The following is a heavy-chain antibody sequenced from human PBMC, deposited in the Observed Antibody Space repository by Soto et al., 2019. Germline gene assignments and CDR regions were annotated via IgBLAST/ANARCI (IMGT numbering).Heavy chain of an antibody. Sequence: SVKVSCKASGGTFSSYAISWVRQAPGQGLEWMGGIIPIFGTANYAQKFQGRVTITADESTSTAYMELSGLRSEDTAVYYCARDVEYSSNTPLDWGQGTTVTVSS. CDR3: ARDVEYSSNTPLD. D-gene: IGHD6-6*01. CDR1: GGTFSSYA. V-gene: IGHV1-69*13. J-gene: IGHJ6*02. CDR2: IIPIFGTA.